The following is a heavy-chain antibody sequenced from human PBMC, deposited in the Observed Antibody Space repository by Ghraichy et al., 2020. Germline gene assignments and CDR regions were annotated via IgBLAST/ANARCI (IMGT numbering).Heavy chain of an antibody. CDR2: IGGSGRYR. J-gene: IGHJ6*02. CDR1: GFTFSSYT. CDR3: TRDASLPGYSYGRPLYGMDV. D-gene: IGHD5-18*01. V-gene: IGHV3-21*01. Sequence: LSLTCAASGFTFSSYTMNWVRQAPGKGLEWVSSIGGSGRYRYYADSLKGRFAISRDNAKNSLYLQMNSLSAEDAAVYYCTRDASLPGYSYGRPLYGMDVWGQGTTVTV.